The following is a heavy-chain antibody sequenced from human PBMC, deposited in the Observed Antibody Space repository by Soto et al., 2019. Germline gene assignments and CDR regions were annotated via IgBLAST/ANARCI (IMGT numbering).Heavy chain of an antibody. CDR2: IYYSGST. Sequence: SETLSLTCTVSGGSIRSGDYYLSWIRQPPGKGLEWIGNIYYSGSTYYNPSLKSRVTISVDTSKNQFSLKLSSVTAADTAVYYCARIVGSIVMVAHFEYWGQGTLVTVSS. J-gene: IGHJ4*02. CDR3: ARIVGSIVMVAHFEY. CDR1: GGSIRSGDYY. V-gene: IGHV4-30-4*01. D-gene: IGHD2-15*01.